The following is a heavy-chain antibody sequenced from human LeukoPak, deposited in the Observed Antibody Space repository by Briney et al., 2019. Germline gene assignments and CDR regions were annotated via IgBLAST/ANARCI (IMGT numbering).Heavy chain of an antibody. J-gene: IGHJ4*02. V-gene: IGHV4-34*01. CDR3: ARGIRPGYYFDY. CDR1: GGSFSDYY. D-gene: IGHD3-16*01. CDR2: IIRRGGS. Sequence: SKTLSLTCAVYGGSFSDYYWSWIRQAPGKGLEWIGEIIRRGGSNYIPSLKSRATMSIDTFNNQFSLKLRSATAADTAVYFCARGIRPGYYFDYWGQGTLVTVSS.